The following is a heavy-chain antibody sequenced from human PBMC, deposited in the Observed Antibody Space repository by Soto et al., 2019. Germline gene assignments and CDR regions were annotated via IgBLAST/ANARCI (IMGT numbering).Heavy chain of an antibody. Sequence: EVQLVESGGGLVKPGGSLRLSCAASGFTFSSYSMNWVRQAPGKGLEWVSSISSSSSYIYYADSVKGRFTISRDNAKNSLYLQMNSLRAEDTAVYYCARDTDCSGGSCPPHYYYYYGMDVWGQGTTVTVSS. CDR3: ARDTDCSGGSCPPHYYYYYGMDV. V-gene: IGHV3-21*01. CDR2: ISSSSSYI. CDR1: GFTFSSYS. D-gene: IGHD2-15*01. J-gene: IGHJ6*02.